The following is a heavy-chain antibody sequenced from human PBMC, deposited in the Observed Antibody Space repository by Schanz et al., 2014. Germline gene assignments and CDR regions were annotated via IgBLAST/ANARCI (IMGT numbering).Heavy chain of an antibody. Sequence: QVQLVQSGAEVKKPGVSVKVSCKASGYTFTTYYIHWVRQAPGQGLEWMGKINPSSGTTRIAQNFQGRVTMTRDTSTSTVYMELSSLRSEDTAVYYCARDGEAAAGCDYWGQGPLVTVSS. CDR3: ARDGEAAAGCDY. CDR2: INPSSGTT. D-gene: IGHD6-13*01. V-gene: IGHV1-46*03. CDR1: GYTFTTYY. J-gene: IGHJ4*02.